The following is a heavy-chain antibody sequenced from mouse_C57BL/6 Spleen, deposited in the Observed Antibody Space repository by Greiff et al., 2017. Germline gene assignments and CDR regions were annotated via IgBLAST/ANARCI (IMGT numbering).Heavy chain of an antibody. J-gene: IGHJ2*01. V-gene: IGHV2-2*01. CDR3: ARNSDYYGSSYDDVDY. D-gene: IGHD1-1*01. CDR1: GFSLTSSG. Sequence: VHLVESGPGLVQPSQSLSITCTVSGFSLTSSGVHWVRQSPGKGLEWLGVIWRGGSTAYNAAFISRMSIDKNNAKSQVFIKMNRLQADDTAKYCGARNSDYYGSSYDDVDYWGQGTTLTVSS. CDR2: IWRGGST.